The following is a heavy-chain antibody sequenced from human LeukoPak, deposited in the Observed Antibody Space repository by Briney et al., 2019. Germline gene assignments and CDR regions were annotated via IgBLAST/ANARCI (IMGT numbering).Heavy chain of an antibody. D-gene: IGHD1-26*01. Sequence: GSPRLSCAASGFTFSSYSMNWVRQAPGKGLEWVSSISSSSSYIYYADSVKGRFTISRDNAKNSLYLQMNSLRAEDTAVYYCARLLGGGYDFDYWGQGTLVTVSS. V-gene: IGHV3-21*01. CDR1: GFTFSSYS. J-gene: IGHJ4*02. CDR2: ISSSSSYI. CDR3: ARLLGGGYDFDY.